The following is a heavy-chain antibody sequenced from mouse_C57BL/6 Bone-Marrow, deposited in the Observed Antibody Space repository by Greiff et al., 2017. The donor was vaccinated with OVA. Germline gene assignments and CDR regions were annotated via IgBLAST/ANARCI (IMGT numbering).Heavy chain of an antibody. CDR3: ARVGDLLCNEGFAY. D-gene: IGHD2-1*01. J-gene: IGHJ3*01. CDR1: GYTFTSYG. CDR2: IYPRSGNT. Sequence: QVQLKQSGAELARPGASVKLSCKASGYTFTSYGISWVKQRTGQSLEWIGEIYPRSGNTYYNEKFKGKTTLTADKSSSTAYMELRSLTSEDSAVYFWARVGDLLCNEGFAYWGQGTLVTVSA. V-gene: IGHV1-81*01.